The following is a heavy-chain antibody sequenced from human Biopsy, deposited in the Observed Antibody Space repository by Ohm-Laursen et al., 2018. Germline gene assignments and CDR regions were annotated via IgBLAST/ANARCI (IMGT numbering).Heavy chain of an antibody. D-gene: IGHD2-2*01. V-gene: IGHV4-4*07. CDR2: IYTSGIT. CDR1: GGSLSSYS. CDR3: ARMPHFDY. J-gene: IGHJ4*02. Sequence: SETLSLTCTVSGGSLSSYSWSWIRQPAGKGLEWIGQIYTSGITNYNPSLKSRVTMSVDTSKNKFSLRLIYVTAADTAVYYCARMPHFDYWGQGILVTVSS.